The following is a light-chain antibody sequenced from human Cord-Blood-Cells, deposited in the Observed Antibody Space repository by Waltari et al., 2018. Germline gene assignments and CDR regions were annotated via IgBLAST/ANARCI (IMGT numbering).Light chain of an antibody. CDR2: EGS. J-gene: IGLJ1*01. Sequence: QSALTQPASVSGSPGQSLTISCTGTSSDVGSYNLVSWYQQHPGKAPKLMIYEGSKRPSGVSNRFSGSKSGNTASLTISGLQAEYEADYYCCSYAGSSTYVFGTGTKVTVL. CDR3: CSYAGSSTYV. V-gene: IGLV2-23*01. CDR1: SSDVGSYNL.